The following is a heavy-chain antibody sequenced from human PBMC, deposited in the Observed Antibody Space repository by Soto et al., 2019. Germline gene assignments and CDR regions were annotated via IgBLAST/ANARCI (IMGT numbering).Heavy chain of an antibody. CDR2: IIPIFGTA. Sequence: QVQLVQSGAEVKKPGSSVKVSCKASGGTFSSYAISWVRQAPGQGLEWMGGIIPIFGTANYAQKFQGRVTITADESTXXXXXXXXXXXXXXXXXXXXXXXXXXXQDDYWGQGTLVTVSS. CDR1: GGTFSSYA. CDR3: XXXXXXXQDDY. V-gene: IGHV1-69*01. J-gene: IGHJ4*02.